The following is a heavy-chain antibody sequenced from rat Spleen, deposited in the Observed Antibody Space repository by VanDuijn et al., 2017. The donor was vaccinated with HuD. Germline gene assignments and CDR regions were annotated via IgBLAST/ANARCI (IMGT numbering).Heavy chain of an antibody. D-gene: IGHD5-1*01. Sequence: EVQLVESGGGLVQPGNSLKLSCAASGFTFSDYAMAWVRQSPKKGLEWVATIFYDGSSTYYRDSVKGRFTISRDNAKSTLYLQMDSLRSEDTAIYYCAREPNWAYFDYWGQGVMVTVSS. J-gene: IGHJ2*01. CDR1: GFTFSDYA. V-gene: IGHV5-17*01. CDR2: IFYDGSST. CDR3: AREPNWAYFDY.